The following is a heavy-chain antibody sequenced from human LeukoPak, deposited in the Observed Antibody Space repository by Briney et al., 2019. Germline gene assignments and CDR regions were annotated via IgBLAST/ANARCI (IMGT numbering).Heavy chain of an antibody. J-gene: IGHJ4*01. CDR3: ARAKPPTVKGQYYFDY. V-gene: IGHV1-69*13. Sequence: SVKVSCKASGGTFSSYAISWVRQAPGQGLEWMGGIIPIFGTANYAQKFQGRVTITADESTSTAYMELSSLRSEDTAVYYCARAKPPTVKGQYYFDYWGHGTLVTVSS. CDR1: GGTFSSYA. CDR2: IIPIFGTA. D-gene: IGHD4-17*01.